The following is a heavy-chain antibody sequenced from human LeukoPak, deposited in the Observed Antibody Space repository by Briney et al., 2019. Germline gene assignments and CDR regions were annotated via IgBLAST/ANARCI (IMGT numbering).Heavy chain of an antibody. J-gene: IGHJ4*02. CDR3: AKDFLGYCSSTSCSYFDY. Sequence: SGGSLRLSCAASGFTLSSYGMYWVRQAPGKGLEWVAFIRYDGSNKYYAASVKGRFTISRDNSKNTLYLQMNSLRAEDTAVYYCAKDFLGYCSSTSCSYFDYWGQGTLVTVSS. CDR2: IRYDGSNK. CDR1: GFTLSSYG. V-gene: IGHV3-30*02. D-gene: IGHD2-2*01.